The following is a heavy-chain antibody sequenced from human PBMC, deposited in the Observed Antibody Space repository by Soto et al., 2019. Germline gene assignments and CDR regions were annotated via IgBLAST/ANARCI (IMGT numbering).Heavy chain of an antibody. V-gene: IGHV3-23*01. CDR3: ARVIVHGVVAAADY. J-gene: IGHJ4*02. CDR1: GFTFSSYA. CDR2: ISGGSSST. D-gene: IGHD2-15*01. Sequence: EVQLLESGGGLVQPGGSLRLSCVASGFTFSSYAMNWVRQAPGQGLEWVSAISGGSSSTYYADSVKGRFTISRDNSKNTLYLQMSGRRADDTALYYCARVIVHGVVAAADYWGQGTLVTVSS.